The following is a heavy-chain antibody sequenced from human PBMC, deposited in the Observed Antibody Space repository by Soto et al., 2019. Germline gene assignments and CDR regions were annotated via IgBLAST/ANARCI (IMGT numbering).Heavy chain of an antibody. Sequence: LSLTCTVSGGSINSAFTYWGRIRQPPGKGLEWVGAIFSTGTTYYTPSLKSRVTISVDTSKNQFSLNLSSVTAADTAVYYCGLSSRSYSDWFDPWGQGTLVTVSS. V-gene: IGHV4-39*01. J-gene: IGHJ5*02. CDR1: GGSINSAFTY. CDR2: IFSTGTT. CDR3: GLSSRSYSDWFDP. D-gene: IGHD6-13*01.